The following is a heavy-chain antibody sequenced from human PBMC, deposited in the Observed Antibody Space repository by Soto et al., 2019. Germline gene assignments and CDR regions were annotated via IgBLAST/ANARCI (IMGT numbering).Heavy chain of an antibody. D-gene: IGHD5-12*01. CDR2: IKSKTDGGTT. CDR1: GFTFSNAW. J-gene: IGHJ6*02. Sequence: SLRLSCAASGFTFSNAWMSWVRQAPGKGLEWVGRIKSKTDGGTTDYAAPVKGRFTISRDDSKNTLYLQMNSLKTEDTAVYYCTIDRWLGYYYYGMDVWGQGTTVTVSS. CDR3: TIDRWLGYYYYGMDV. V-gene: IGHV3-15*01.